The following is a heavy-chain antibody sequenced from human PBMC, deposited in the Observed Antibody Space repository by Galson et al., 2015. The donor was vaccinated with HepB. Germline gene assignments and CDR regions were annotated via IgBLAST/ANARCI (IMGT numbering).Heavy chain of an antibody. J-gene: IGHJ3*02. CDR1: GYTFTSYY. D-gene: IGHD2-15*01. CDR2: INPSGGST. V-gene: IGHV1-46*01. CDR3: AREEGIVVVVAATRGHAFDI. Sequence: SVKVSCKASGYTFTSYYMHWVRQAPGQGLEWMGIINPSGGSTSYAQKFQGRVTMTRDTSTSTVYMELSSLRSEDTAVYYCAREEGIVVVVAATRGHAFDIWGQGTMVTVSS.